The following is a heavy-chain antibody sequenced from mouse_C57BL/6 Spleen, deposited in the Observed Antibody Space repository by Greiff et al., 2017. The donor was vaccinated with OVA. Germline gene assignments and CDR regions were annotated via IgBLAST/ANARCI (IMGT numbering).Heavy chain of an antibody. CDR1: GFTFSDYG. CDR2: ISSGSSTI. V-gene: IGHV5-17*01. J-gene: IGHJ4*01. Sequence: EVHLVESGGGLVKPGGSLKLSCAASGFTFSDYGMHWVRQAPEKGLEWVAYISSGSSTIYYADTVKGRFTISRDNAKNTLFLQKTSLRSEDTAMYYYARRNWDYYAMDYWGQGTSVTVSS. CDR3: ARRNWDYYAMDY. D-gene: IGHD4-1*01.